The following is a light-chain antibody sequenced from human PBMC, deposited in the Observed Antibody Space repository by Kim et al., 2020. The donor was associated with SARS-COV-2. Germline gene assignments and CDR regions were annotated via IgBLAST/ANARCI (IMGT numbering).Light chain of an antibody. Sequence: DIQMAQSPSSLSASVGDRVTITCRASQVIKNYLAWYRQKPGKVPEVLIYAASILQSGVPSRVSGSGSGTDFTLTINSLQPEDVATYYCQKYNSAPWTFGQGTKVDIK. CDR3: QKYNSAPWT. CDR1: QVIKNY. J-gene: IGKJ1*01. CDR2: AAS. V-gene: IGKV1-27*01.